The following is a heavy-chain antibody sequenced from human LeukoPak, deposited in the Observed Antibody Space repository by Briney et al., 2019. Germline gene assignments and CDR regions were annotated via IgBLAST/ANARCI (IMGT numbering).Heavy chain of an antibody. CDR3: ARYVSYYGPGSSGLVDY. CDR1: VYTFTSYG. D-gene: IGHD3-10*01. J-gene: IGHJ4*02. CDR2: NSAYNGNT. Sequence: ASVKVSCKASVYTFTSYGISWVRQAPGQGLEWMGWNSAYNGNTNYAQKLQGRVTMTTDTSTSTAYMELRSLRSDDTAVYYCARYVSYYGPGSSGLVDYWGQGTLVTVSS. V-gene: IGHV1-18*01.